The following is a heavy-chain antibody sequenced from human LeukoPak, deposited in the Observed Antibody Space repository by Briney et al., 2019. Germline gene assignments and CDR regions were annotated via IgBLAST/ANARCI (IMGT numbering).Heavy chain of an antibody. CDR3: ARGIAADEEHY. Sequence: GGSLRLSCAASGFTFRTYAVDWVRQAPGKGLEWVSTITSSSSHIYYADSVKGRFTISRDNAKNSLYLQMSSLRVEDTAVYYCARGIAADEEHYWGQGTLVTVSS. D-gene: IGHD6-13*01. J-gene: IGHJ4*02. CDR2: ITSSSSHI. V-gene: IGHV3-21*01. CDR1: GFTFRTYA.